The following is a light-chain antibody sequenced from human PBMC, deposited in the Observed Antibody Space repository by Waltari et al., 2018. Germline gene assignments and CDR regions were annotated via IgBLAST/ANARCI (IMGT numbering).Light chain of an antibody. CDR2: DVT. J-gene: IGLJ1*01. CDR1: SSDIGAYNY. Sequence: QSALTQPASVSGSPGQSITISCTGTSSDIGAYNYVSWYQQHPGKAPKLLIYDVTYRPSGVSSRFSGSKSGNTASLTISGLQAEDEADYYRNSHTTVSSLVFGTGTKVTVL. V-gene: IGLV2-14*03. CDR3: NSHTTVSSLV.